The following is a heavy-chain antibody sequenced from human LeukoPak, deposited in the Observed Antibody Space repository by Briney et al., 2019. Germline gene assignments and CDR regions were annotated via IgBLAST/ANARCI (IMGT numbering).Heavy chain of an antibody. J-gene: IGHJ4*02. Sequence: SETLSLTCTVSGGSISSSSYYWGWIRQPPGKGLEWIGSIYYSGSTYYNPSLKSRVTISVDTSKNQFSLKLSSVTAADTAVYYCASAYNWNGVDYWGQGTLVTVSS. D-gene: IGHD1-20*01. V-gene: IGHV4-39*07. CDR1: GGSISSSSYY. CDR2: IYYSGST. CDR3: ASAYNWNGVDY.